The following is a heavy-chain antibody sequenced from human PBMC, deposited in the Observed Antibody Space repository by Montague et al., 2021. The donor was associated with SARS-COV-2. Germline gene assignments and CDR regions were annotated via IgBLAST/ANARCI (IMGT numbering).Heavy chain of an antibody. CDR1: GFSIGSGDY. CDR3: VREKAGGLRNVFDI. V-gene: IGHV4-38-2*02. CDR2: IYESGTT. Sequence: SETLSLTCTVSGFSIGSGDYGGWIRQRLWKGLEWIGSIYESGTTXYNPALQSRLTMSIDTSTNQFSLRLASVTAANTAAFFCVREKAGGLRNVFDIWGQGTMVTVSS. J-gene: IGHJ3*02.